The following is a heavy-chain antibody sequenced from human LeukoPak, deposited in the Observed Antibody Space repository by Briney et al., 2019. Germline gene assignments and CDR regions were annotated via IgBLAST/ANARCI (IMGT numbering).Heavy chain of an antibody. CDR2: INHSGST. CDR1: GGSFSGYY. J-gene: IGHJ4*02. D-gene: IGHD3-3*01. V-gene: IGHV4-34*01. CDR3: ARGRFTTRGDYDFWSGYYSGSPSDYYFDY. Sequence: SEALSLTCAVYGGSFSGYYWSWIRQPPGKGLEWIGEINHSGSTNYNPSLKSRVTISVDTSKNQFSLKLSSVTAADTAVYYCARGRFTTRGDYDFWSGYYSGSPSDYYFDYWGQGTLVTVSS.